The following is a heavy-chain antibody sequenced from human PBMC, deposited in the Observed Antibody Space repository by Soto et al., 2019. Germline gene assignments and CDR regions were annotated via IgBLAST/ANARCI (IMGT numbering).Heavy chain of an antibody. J-gene: IGHJ4*02. CDR3: TRRRKVGDAGVDPLAY. V-gene: IGHV3-15*07. CDR2: IKSKADGGTD. Sequence: EVRLVESGGGSVKPGGSLRLSCAASGLRFSDVWMNWVRQTPGKGLEWVGRIKSKADGGTDDYAAPVNGSFTISIDDSENMLSVQMNNLKPDDTGIYFCTRRRKVGDAGVDPLAYWGQGAMVTVSS. CDR1: GLRFSDVW. D-gene: IGHD3-16*01.